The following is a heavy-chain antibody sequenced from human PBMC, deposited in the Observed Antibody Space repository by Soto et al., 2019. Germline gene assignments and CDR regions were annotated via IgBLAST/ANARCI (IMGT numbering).Heavy chain of an antibody. CDR3: ARAYCSAGSCYPDY. CDR2: ISGYNGNT. J-gene: IGHJ4*02. V-gene: IGHV1-18*01. CDR1: GFTFSKFG. Sequence: QVQLVQSGAEVKKPGASVKVSCKASGFTFSKFGISWVRQAPGQGLEWMGWISGYNGNTDYAQKFQGRVTMTTDTSTSTAYLELRSLRSDDTAVFFCARAYCSAGSCYPDYWGQGTLVTVSS. D-gene: IGHD2-15*01.